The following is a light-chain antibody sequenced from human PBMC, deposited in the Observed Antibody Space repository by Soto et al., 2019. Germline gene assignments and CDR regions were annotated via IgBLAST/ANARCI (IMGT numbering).Light chain of an antibody. CDR3: SSYAGSNTLV. J-gene: IGLJ3*02. CDR1: SSDVGGYDY. CDR2: EVN. V-gene: IGLV2-8*01. Sequence: QSALTQPPSASGSPGQSGTISCTGTSSDVGGYDYVSWYQHHPGKAPKLMICEVNKRPSGVPERCPDAKSGNTASLTVSVLLSEDVAHDNSSSYAGSNTLVFGGGTKLTVL.